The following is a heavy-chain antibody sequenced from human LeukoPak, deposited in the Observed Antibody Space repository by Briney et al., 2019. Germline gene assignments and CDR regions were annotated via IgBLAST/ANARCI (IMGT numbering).Heavy chain of an antibody. CDR3: AKQLGYCSDGSCYFPY. CDR2: ISDSGGST. V-gene: IGHV3-23*01. D-gene: IGHD2-15*01. Sequence: GGSLRLSCAASGFTFSSYAMSWVRQAPGKGLEWVSGISDSGGSTYYADSVKGRFTISRDNSKNKVYLQMSSLRAEDTAVYYCAKQLGYCSDGSCYFPYWGQGTLVTVSS. CDR1: GFTFSSYA. J-gene: IGHJ4*02.